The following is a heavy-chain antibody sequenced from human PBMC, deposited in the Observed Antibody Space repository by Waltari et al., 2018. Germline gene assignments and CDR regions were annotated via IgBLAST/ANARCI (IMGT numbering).Heavy chain of an antibody. J-gene: IGHJ6*02. CDR2: INHAGNR. CDR1: GGSFSGYY. D-gene: IGHD2-15*01. Sequence: QVQLQQWGAGLLQPSETLSLTCAVYGGSFSGYYWGWIRQPPGKGLEWFGEINHAGNRNYNPSLRSRVTMSVDTSKSQFSLKVNSVTAADTAVYFCVRLEDCSGPGGNCYSGDPFAMDVWGQGTTVTVSS. V-gene: IGHV4-34*02. CDR3: VRLEDCSGPGGNCYSGDPFAMDV.